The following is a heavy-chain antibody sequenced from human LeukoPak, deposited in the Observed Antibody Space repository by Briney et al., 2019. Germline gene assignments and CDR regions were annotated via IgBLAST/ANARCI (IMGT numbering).Heavy chain of an antibody. D-gene: IGHD2-2*01. CDR1: GYTFTNYF. Sequence: ASVKVSCKASGYTFTNYFIHWVRQAPGQGLEWMGIINPSGVSTSYAQKFQGRITLTRDMSTTTVHMDLSSLTSEDTAVYYCARGGTFVVGVPPKSNWFDPWGQGTLVTVSS. CDR2: INPSGVST. J-gene: IGHJ5*02. V-gene: IGHV1-46*01. CDR3: ARGGTFVVGVPPKSNWFDP.